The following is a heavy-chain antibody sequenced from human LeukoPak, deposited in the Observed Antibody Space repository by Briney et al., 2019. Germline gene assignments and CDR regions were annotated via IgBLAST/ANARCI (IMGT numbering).Heavy chain of an antibody. CDR3: ARGAAYYYDSSGYYGY. V-gene: IGHV4-34*01. CDR1: GGSFSGYY. D-gene: IGHD3-22*01. CDR2: INHSGST. J-gene: IGHJ4*02. Sequence: SETLSLTCAVYGGSFSGYYWSWIRQPPGKGLEWIGEINHSGSTNYNPSLKSRVTISVDTSKNQFSLKLSSVTAADTAVYYCARGAAYYYDSSGYYGYWGQGTLATVSS.